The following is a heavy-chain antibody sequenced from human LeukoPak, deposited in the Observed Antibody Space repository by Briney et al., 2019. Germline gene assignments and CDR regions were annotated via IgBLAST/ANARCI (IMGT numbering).Heavy chain of an antibody. Sequence: ASVKVSCKASGYTFTGYYMHWVRQAPGQGREWMGWVNPNSGGTNYAQKFQGRVTMTRDTSISTAYMELSRLRSDDTAVYYCARVPGRGYSQPVDYWGQGTLVTVSS. CDR1: GYTFTGYY. CDR2: VNPNSGGT. J-gene: IGHJ4*02. D-gene: IGHD5-18*01. CDR3: ARVPGRGYSQPVDY. V-gene: IGHV1-2*02.